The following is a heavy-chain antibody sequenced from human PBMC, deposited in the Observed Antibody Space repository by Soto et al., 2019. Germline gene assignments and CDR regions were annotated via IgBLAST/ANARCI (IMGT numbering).Heavy chain of an antibody. Sequence: QVQLQESGPGLVKPSETLSLTCAVSGGSISSSNWWSWVRQSPGKGLEWIGKINRSGNTNYNPSLKSRVTISVDKSKNQLSLRLSSVTAADTAVYYCARDGGGFCRGGTCYSDGMDVWGQGTTVTVSS. J-gene: IGHJ6*02. V-gene: IGHV4-4*02. D-gene: IGHD2-15*01. CDR1: GGSISSSNW. CDR2: INRSGNT. CDR3: ARDGGGFCRGGTCYSDGMDV.